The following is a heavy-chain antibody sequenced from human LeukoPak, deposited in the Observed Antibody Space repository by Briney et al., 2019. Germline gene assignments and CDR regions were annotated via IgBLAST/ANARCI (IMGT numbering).Heavy chain of an antibody. Sequence: GASVKLSCKASGYTFTSYGISRVRQAPGQGLEWMGWISAYNGNTNYAQKLEGRVTMTTDTSTSTAYMELRSLRSDDTAVYYCARDIAAAGADYWGQGTLVTVSS. CDR3: ARDIAAAGADY. V-gene: IGHV1-18*01. D-gene: IGHD6-13*01. CDR2: ISAYNGNT. J-gene: IGHJ4*02. CDR1: GYTFTSYG.